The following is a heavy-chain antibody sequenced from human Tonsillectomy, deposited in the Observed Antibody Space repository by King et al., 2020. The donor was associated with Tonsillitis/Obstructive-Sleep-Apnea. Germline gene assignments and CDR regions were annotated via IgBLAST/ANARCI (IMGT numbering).Heavy chain of an antibody. CDR3: ARDVADAPFDY. CDR2: IWYDGSNK. J-gene: IGHJ4*02. V-gene: IGHV3-33*01. D-gene: IGHD2-15*01. Sequence: VQLVESGGGVVQPGRSLRLSCAASGFTFSSYGMHWVRQAPGKGLEWVAVIWYDGSNKYYADYVKGRFTISRDNSKNTLYLQMNSLRAEDTAVYYCARDVADAPFDYWGQGTLVTVSS. CDR1: GFTFSSYG.